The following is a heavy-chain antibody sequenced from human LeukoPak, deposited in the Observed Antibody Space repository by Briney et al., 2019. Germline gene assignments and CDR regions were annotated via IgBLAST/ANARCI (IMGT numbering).Heavy chain of an antibody. Sequence: GGSLRLSCAASGFTFSGSAMHWVRQASGKGLEWVGRIRSKANSYATAYAASVKGRFTISRDDSKNTLYLQMNSLGADDTAVYYCARWGNPKIPDYWGQGILVTVSS. V-gene: IGHV3-73*01. CDR1: GFTFSGSA. CDR3: ARWGNPKIPDY. D-gene: IGHD2-21*01. CDR2: IRSKANSYAT. J-gene: IGHJ4*02.